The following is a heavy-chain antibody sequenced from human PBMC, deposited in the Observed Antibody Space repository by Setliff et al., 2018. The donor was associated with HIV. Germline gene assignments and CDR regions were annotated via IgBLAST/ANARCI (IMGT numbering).Heavy chain of an antibody. V-gene: IGHV4-4*02. CDR2: IYHSGTT. Sequence: SETLSLTCAVSGGSISSSNWWSWVRQPPGKGLEWIGSIYHSGTTHYSPSLQSRVSISVDTSKSQFSLKLSSVTAADTAVYYCASYSRGLPFYNWGQGTLVTVSS. CDR3: ASYSRGLPFYN. CDR1: GGSISSSNW. D-gene: IGHD6-19*01. J-gene: IGHJ4*02.